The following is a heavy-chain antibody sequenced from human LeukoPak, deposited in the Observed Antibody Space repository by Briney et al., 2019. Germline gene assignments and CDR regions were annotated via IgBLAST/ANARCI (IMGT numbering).Heavy chain of an antibody. CDR1: GYTFTSYY. J-gene: IGHJ6*02. CDR3: ARDRVVEVTGSYGMDV. CDR2: INPSGGST. Sequence: GASVKVSCKASGYTFTSYYMHWVRQAPGQGLEWMGIINPSGGSTSYAQKFQGRVTMTRDTSTSTVYMELSSLRSEDTAVYYCARDRVVEVTGSYGMDVWGQGTTVTVSS. V-gene: IGHV1-46*01. D-gene: IGHD2-21*02.